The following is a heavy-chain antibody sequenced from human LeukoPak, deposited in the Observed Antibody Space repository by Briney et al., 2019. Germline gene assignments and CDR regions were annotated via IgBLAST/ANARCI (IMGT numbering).Heavy chain of an antibody. V-gene: IGHV1-24*01. J-gene: IGHJ5*02. CDR1: GYTLTELS. Sequence: ASVKVSCKVSGYTLTELSMHWVRQAPGKGLEWMGGFDPEDGETIYAQKFQGRVTMTEDTSTDTAYMELSSLRSEDTAVYYCATERRYYDSSGYPIPNWFDPWGQGTLVTVSS. D-gene: IGHD3-22*01. CDR3: ATERRYYDSSGYPIPNWFDP. CDR2: FDPEDGET.